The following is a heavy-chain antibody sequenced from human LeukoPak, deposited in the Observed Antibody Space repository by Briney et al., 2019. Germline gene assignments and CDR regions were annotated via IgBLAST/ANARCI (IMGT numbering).Heavy chain of an antibody. V-gene: IGHV4-30-4*08. CDR3: ARNEPAALLGAFDI. J-gene: IGHJ3*02. CDR1: GGSISSGDYY. Sequence: SETLSLTCTVSGGSISSGDYYWSWIRQPPGKGLEWIGYIYYSGSTYYNPSLKSRVTISVDTSKNQFSLKLSSVTAADTAVYYCARNEPAALLGAFDIWGQGTMVTVSS. D-gene: IGHD2-2*01. CDR2: IYYSGST.